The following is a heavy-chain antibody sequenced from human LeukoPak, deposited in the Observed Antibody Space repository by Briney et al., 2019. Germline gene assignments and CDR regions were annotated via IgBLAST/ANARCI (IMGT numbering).Heavy chain of an antibody. CDR1: GFTFSSYW. D-gene: IGHD2-21*02. Sequence: GGSLRLSCSASGFTFSSYWMSWVRQAPGKGLEWVANIKQDGSEKYYVDSVKGRFTISRDNAKNSLYLQMNSLRAEDTAVYYCARDRAYCGGDCYPYYYYGMDVWGQGTTVTVSS. CDR2: IKQDGSEK. CDR3: ARDRAYCGGDCYPYYYYGMDV. J-gene: IGHJ6*02. V-gene: IGHV3-7*01.